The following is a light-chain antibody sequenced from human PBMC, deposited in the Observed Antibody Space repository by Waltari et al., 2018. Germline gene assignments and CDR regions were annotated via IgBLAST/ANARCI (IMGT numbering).Light chain of an antibody. Sequence: QSVVTQAPSASGTPGQRVTISCSGSSSNIGRNTVNWYQQLPGTAPKLVIYTNNQRPSGGPDRFSGSKSGTSASLAISGLQSEDEAEYYCAVWDDSLNVVFGGGTKLTVL. CDR2: TNN. CDR3: AVWDDSLNVV. CDR1: SSNIGRNT. J-gene: IGLJ2*01. V-gene: IGLV1-44*01.